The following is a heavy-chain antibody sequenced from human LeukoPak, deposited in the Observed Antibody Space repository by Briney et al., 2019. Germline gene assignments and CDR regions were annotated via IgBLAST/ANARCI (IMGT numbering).Heavy chain of an antibody. V-gene: IGHV3-74*01. CDR3: ARGNYGMDV. D-gene: IGHD2/OR15-2a*01. CDR1: GFTFSSYR. J-gene: IGHJ6*02. CDR2: INSDGTST. Sequence: PGGSLRLSCAASGFTFSSYRMHWVRQAPGKGLVWVSLINSDGTSTSYADSVKGRFTISRDNAKNTLNLQMNSLSAEDTAVYYCARGNYGMDVWGQGTTVTVS.